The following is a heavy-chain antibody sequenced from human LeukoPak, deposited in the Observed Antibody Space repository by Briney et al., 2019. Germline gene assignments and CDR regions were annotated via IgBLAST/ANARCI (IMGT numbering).Heavy chain of an antibody. V-gene: IGHV3-21*01. CDR2: ISSSSSYI. D-gene: IGHD5-24*01. Sequence: GGSLRLSCAASGFTVSSNYMSWVRQAPGKGLEWVSSISSSSSYIYYADSVKGRFTISRDNAKNSLYLQMNSLRAEDTAVYYCARDFVGDGYNYWGQGTLVTVSS. CDR3: ARDFVGDGYNY. J-gene: IGHJ4*02. CDR1: GFTVSSNY.